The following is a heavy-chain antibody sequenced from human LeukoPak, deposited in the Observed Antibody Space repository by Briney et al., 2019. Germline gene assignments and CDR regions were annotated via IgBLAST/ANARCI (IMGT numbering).Heavy chain of an antibody. V-gene: IGHV4-38-2*01. Sequence: GSLRLSCAASGFTFSNAWMSWVRQPPGKGLEWIGSIYHSGSTYYNPSLKSRVTISVDTSKNQFSLKLSSVTAADTAVYYCARGEYGDYEADWGQGTLVTVSS. CDR3: ARGEYGDYEAD. D-gene: IGHD4-17*01. CDR1: GFTFSNAW. J-gene: IGHJ4*02. CDR2: IYHSGST.